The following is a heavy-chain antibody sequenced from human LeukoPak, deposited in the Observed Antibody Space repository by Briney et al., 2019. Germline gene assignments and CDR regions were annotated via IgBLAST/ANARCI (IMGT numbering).Heavy chain of an antibody. V-gene: IGHV4-30-4*08. CDR1: GGSISSGDYY. Sequence: PSETLSLTGTVSGGSISSGDYYWSWIRQPPAKGLEWIGYIYYSGSTYYNPSLESRVTISVDTSKNQFSLKLSSVTAADTAVYYCARGEYSSSSLGYFQHWGQGTLVTVSS. CDR3: ARGEYSSSSLGYFQH. CDR2: IYYSGST. D-gene: IGHD6-6*01. J-gene: IGHJ1*01.